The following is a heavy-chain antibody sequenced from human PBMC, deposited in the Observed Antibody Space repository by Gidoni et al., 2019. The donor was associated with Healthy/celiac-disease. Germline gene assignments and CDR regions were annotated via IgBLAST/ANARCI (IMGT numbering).Heavy chain of an antibody. Sequence: PLVQSGAEVKKPGSSVTVSCKASGGTFSSYAISWVRQAPGQGLEWMGGIIPIFGTANYAQKFQGRVTITADESTSTAYMELSSLRSEDTAVYYCARGGVGCSSTSCYLYYFDYWGQGTLVTVSS. D-gene: IGHD2-2*01. CDR1: GGTFSSYA. CDR3: ARGGVGCSSTSCYLYYFDY. J-gene: IGHJ4*02. V-gene: IGHV1-69*01. CDR2: IIPIFGTA.